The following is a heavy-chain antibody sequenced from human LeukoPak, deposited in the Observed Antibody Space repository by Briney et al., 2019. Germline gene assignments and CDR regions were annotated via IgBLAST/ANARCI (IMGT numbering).Heavy chain of an antibody. CDR1: GGSISTYY. CDR3: ARIGYGSFDY. J-gene: IGHJ4*02. V-gene: IGHV4-59*01. Sequence: SETLSLTCTVSGGSISTYYWSWIRQPPGKGLEWIGYIHYSGSTNYNPSLKSRITISVDTSKNQFSLKLTSVTAADTAVYYCARIGYGSFDYWGQGTLVTVSS. D-gene: IGHD3-10*01. CDR2: IHYSGST.